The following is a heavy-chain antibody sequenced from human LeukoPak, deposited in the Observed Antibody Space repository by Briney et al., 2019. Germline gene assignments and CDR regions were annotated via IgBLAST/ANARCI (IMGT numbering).Heavy chain of an antibody. D-gene: IGHD2-2*02. V-gene: IGHV3-33*01. CDR2: IWYDATKT. J-gene: IGHJ4*02. CDR3: ARAPYTTGRSFYFDS. Sequence: PGRSLRLSCAASAFTFRNYGMHWVRQAPGKGLEWVANIWYDATKTYYGDSVKGRFTISRDNFNNILYLQMNSLRDEDMALYYCARAPYTTGRSFYFDSWGQGTLVTVSS. CDR1: AFTFRNYG.